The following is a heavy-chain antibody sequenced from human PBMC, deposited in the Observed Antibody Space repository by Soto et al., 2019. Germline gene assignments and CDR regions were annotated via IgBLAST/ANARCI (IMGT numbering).Heavy chain of an antibody. V-gene: IGHV1-18*01. D-gene: IGHD5-12*01. CDR1: GYTFTSYG. Sequence: ASVKVSCKASGYTFTSYGISWVRQAPGQGLEWMGWISAYNGNTNYAQKLQGRVTMTTDTSTSTAYMELRSLRSDDTAVYYCASISGYDYWVAFDIWGQGTMVTVSS. CDR3: ASISGYDYWVAFDI. J-gene: IGHJ3*02. CDR2: ISAYNGNT.